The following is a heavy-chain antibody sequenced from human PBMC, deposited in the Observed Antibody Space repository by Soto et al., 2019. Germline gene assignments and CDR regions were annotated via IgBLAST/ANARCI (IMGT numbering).Heavy chain of an antibody. J-gene: IGHJ6*02. V-gene: IGHV3-15*01. CDR2: IKSKTDGGTT. Sequence: PGVSLRLSCAASGFTFSNAWMSWVRQAPGKGLEWVGRIKSKTDGGTTDYAAPVKGRFTISRDNSKNTLYLQMNSLRAEDTAVYYCAKVXQVDTAMVTIYYYGMDVWGQGTTVTVSS. CDR3: AKVXQVDTAMVTIYYYGMDV. D-gene: IGHD5-18*01. CDR1: GFTFSNAW.